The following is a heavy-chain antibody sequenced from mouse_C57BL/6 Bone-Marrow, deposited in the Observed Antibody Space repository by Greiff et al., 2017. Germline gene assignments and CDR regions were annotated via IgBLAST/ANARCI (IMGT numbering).Heavy chain of an antibody. CDR3: TRGVWKGFDY. CDR2: IDPETGGT. CDR1: GYTFTDYE. J-gene: IGHJ2*01. Sequence: QVQLQQSGAELVRPGASVTLSCKASGYTFTDYEMHWVKQTPVHGLAWIGAIDPETGGTAYNQKFKGKAILTADKSSSTSYMELRSLTSEDSAVYYCTRGVWKGFDYWGQGTTLTVSS. V-gene: IGHV1-15*01. D-gene: IGHD2-10*02.